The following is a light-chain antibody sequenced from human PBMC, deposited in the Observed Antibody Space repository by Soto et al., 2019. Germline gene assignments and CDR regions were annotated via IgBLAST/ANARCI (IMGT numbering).Light chain of an antibody. CDR1: SSDVGGYNY. Sequence: QSVLTQPASVSGSPGQSITISCTGTSSDVGGYNYVSWYQQHPGKAPKLVIYEVSNRPSGVSNRFSGSKSGNTASLTISGLQAEDEADYYCSSYTSSSPFVFGAGTKVIV. V-gene: IGLV2-14*01. CDR2: EVS. J-gene: IGLJ1*01. CDR3: SSYTSSSPFV.